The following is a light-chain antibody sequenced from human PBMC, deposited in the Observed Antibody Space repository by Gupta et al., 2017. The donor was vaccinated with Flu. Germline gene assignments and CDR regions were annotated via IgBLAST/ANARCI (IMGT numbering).Light chain of an antibody. CDR1: SDDVGGFNY. J-gene: IGLJ1*01. V-gene: IGLV2-8*01. Sequence: SVTISCTGTSDDVGGFNYVSWYQQHPGRAPKLIIYEVSKRPSGVPDRVSGSKSGITASLTVSGLQAEDEADYYCSSYAVSNKRVFGTGTKVTV. CDR2: EVS. CDR3: SSYAVSNKRV.